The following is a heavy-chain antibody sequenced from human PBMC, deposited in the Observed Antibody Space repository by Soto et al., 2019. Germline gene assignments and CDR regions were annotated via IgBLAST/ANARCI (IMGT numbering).Heavy chain of an antibody. Sequence: GGSPRLSCAASGFTVSSNYMSWVRQAPGNWLEWVSVIYSGGSTYYADSVKGRFTISRDDSKNTLYLQMNSLRAENTAVYYCARWAGCAFDIWSQGTMVTVSS. J-gene: IGHJ3*02. CDR2: IYSGGST. CDR1: GFTVSSNY. D-gene: IGHD6-19*01. CDR3: ARWAGCAFDI. V-gene: IGHV3-53*01.